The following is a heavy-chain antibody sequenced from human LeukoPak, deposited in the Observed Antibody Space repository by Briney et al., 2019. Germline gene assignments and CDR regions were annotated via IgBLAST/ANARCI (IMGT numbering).Heavy chain of an antibody. CDR1: GFTFGTFA. CDR3: AKGHYDFRDY. D-gene: IGHD3-3*01. J-gene: IGHJ4*02. CDR2: ITGDDST. V-gene: IGHV3-23*01. Sequence: GGSLRFSCAASGFTFGTFAFSWVRQAPGKGLEWVSSITGDDSTYYADSVKGRFTISRDTSSNTLYLQMNSLRAEDTALYYCAKGHYDFRDYWGQGTLVTVSS.